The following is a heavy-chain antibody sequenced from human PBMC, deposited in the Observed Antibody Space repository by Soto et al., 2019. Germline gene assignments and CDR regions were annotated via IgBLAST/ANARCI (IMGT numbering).Heavy chain of an antibody. J-gene: IGHJ4*02. D-gene: IGHD6-19*01. Sequence: EVQLVESGGGLVQPEGSLRLSCAASGFTFSDHYMDWVRQAPGKGLEWVGRIKNKANSYTTEYAVPVKGRFIISRDDSKNAVFLQMNRLKTDDTAVYYWTRVRLGSSRSSDYWGPGILVSVSS. CDR1: GFTFSDHY. CDR2: IKNKANSYTT. V-gene: IGHV3-72*01. CDR3: TRVRLGSSRSSDY.